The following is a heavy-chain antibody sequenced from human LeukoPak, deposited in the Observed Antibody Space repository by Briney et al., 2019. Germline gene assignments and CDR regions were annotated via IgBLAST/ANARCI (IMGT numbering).Heavy chain of an antibody. CDR3: ATSAHIEVGTASPPDY. D-gene: IGHD2-21*02. CDR1: GFTFNRFG. V-gene: IGHV3-33*01. Sequence: PGGSLRLSCAASGFTFNRFGTHWVRQAPGKGLEWVAVIWYDGSNKDYADSVKGRFTISRDNSKNTLYLQMSGLRAEDTAVYYCATSAHIEVGTASPPDYWGQGTLVTVTS. CDR2: IWYDGSNK. J-gene: IGHJ4*02.